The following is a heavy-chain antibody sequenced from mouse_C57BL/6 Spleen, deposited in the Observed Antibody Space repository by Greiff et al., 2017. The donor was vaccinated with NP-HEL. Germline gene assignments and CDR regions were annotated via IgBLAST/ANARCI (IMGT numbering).Heavy chain of an antibody. CDR1: GFTFSSYG. Sequence: EVTLVESGGDLVKPGGSLKLSCAASGFTFSSYGMSWVRQTPDKRLEWVATISSGGSYTYYPDSVKGRFTIYRDNAKNTLYLQMSSLKSEDTAMYYCAREWVTTVVATGFDYWGQGTTLTVSS. CDR3: AREWVTTVVATGFDY. CDR2: ISSGGSYT. J-gene: IGHJ2*01. D-gene: IGHD1-1*01. V-gene: IGHV5-6*01.